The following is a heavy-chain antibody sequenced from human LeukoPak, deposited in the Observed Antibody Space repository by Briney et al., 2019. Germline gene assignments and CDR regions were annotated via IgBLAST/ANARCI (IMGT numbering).Heavy chain of an antibody. D-gene: IGHD2-2*01. V-gene: IGHV3-48*01. J-gene: IGHJ3*01. Sequence: PGGSLRLSCAASGFTFSTYGMNWVRQAPGKGLEWISYISFGSGNIFYADSVKGRFTISRDNVHNSLSLQMNSLRAEDTAVYYCARTRLPTCSSASCGDDPFEVWGQGTTVTVS. CDR1: GFTFSTYG. CDR3: ARTRLPTCSSASCGDDPFEV. CDR2: ISFGSGNI.